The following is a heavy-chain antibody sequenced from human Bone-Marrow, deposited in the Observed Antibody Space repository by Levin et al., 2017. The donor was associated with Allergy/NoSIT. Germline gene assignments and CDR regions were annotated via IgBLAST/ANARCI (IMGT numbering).Heavy chain of an antibody. Sequence: TGGSLRLSCAASGFRISSRGMHWVRQAPGKGLEWVAVVWYDGSLKYYADSVKGRFTISRDNSKNTVYLQLNSLRAEDTAVYYCTRENIEMTTSHPFDFWGQGTQVTVSS. V-gene: IGHV3-33*01. J-gene: IGHJ4*02. D-gene: IGHD5-24*01. CDR1: GFRISSRG. CDR2: VWYDGSLK. CDR3: TRENIEMTTSHPFDF.